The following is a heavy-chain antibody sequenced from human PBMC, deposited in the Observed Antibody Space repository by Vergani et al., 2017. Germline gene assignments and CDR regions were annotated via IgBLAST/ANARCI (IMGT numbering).Heavy chain of an antibody. Sequence: QVQLVESGGGVVQPGRSLRLSCAASGFTFSSYGMHWVRQAPGKGLEWVAVISYDGSNKYYADSVKGRFTISRDNSKNTLYLQMNSLRAEDTAVYYCAKAGWGGYCSSTSCYVDYWGQGTLVTVSS. CDR3: AKAGWGGYCSSTSCYVDY. CDR1: GFTFSSYG. V-gene: IGHV3-30*18. J-gene: IGHJ4*02. D-gene: IGHD2-2*01. CDR2: ISYDGSNK.